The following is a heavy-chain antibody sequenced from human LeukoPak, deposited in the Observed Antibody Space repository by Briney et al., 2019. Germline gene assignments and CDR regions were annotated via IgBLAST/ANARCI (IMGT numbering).Heavy chain of an antibody. CDR1: XXXXXXXX. V-gene: IGHV1-18*01. J-gene: IGHJ6*02. D-gene: IGHD1-26*01. CDR3: AREELQYYYYGMDV. Sequence: ASVKVSCKAXXXXXXXXXXTXVXXXXXQXXXXMXXXSAXNGNXNYAQKLQGRVTMTTDTSTSTAYMELRSLRSDDTAVYYCAREELQYYYYGMDVWGQGTTVTVSS. CDR2: XSAXNGNX.